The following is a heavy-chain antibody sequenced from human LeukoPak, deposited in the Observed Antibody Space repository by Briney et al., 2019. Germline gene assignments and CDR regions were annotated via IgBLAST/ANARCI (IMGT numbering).Heavy chain of an antibody. CDR2: IKQDGSEK. CDR3: ARNCYGDYDY. Sequence: QSGGSLRLSCAASGFSFRESWMSWVRQAPGKGLEWVANIKQDGSEKYYVDSVKGRFTISRDNAKNSLYLQMNSLRAEDTAVYYCARNCYGDYDYWGQGTLVTVSS. V-gene: IGHV3-7*01. J-gene: IGHJ4*02. CDR1: GFSFRESW. D-gene: IGHD4-17*01.